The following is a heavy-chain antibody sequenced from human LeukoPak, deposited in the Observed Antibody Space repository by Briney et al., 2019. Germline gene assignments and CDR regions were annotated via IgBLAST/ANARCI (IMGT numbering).Heavy chain of an antibody. CDR3: ARSSSWYRNFDY. J-gene: IGHJ4*02. CDR1: GGAISRYY. V-gene: IGHV4-59*08. Sequence: SETLALTWTVAGGAISRYYWSWIRQPPGKGLEWIGYIYYSGSTNYNPSLKSRVTISVDTSKNQFSLKLSSVTAADTAVYYCARSSSWYRNFDYWGQGTLVTVSS. CDR2: IYYSGST. D-gene: IGHD6-13*01.